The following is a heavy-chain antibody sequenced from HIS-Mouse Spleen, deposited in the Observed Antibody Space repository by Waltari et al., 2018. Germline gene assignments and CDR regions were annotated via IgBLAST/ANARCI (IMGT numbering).Heavy chain of an antibody. CDR2: INPNSGGT. J-gene: IGHJ5*02. Sequence: QVQLVQSGAEVKKPGASVKVSCKASGYTFTGYYMHWVRQAPGQGLEWMGWINPNSGGTNYAQKFQGRVTMTRDTSISTAYMELSRLRSDDTAVYYCAREGGERYYYDSSGYYYGDWFDPWGQGTLVTVSS. CDR1: GYTFTGYY. CDR3: AREGGERYYYDSSGYYYGDWFDP. V-gene: IGHV1-2*02. D-gene: IGHD3-22*01.